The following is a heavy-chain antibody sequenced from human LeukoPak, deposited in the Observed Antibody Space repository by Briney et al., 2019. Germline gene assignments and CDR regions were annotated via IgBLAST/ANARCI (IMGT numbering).Heavy chain of an antibody. J-gene: IGHJ4*02. D-gene: IGHD2-2*01. CDR1: GFTFSSYA. Sequence: GGSLRLSCAASGFTFSSYAMSWVSQAPGEGLEWVSAISGSGGSTYYADSVKGRFTISRDNSKNTLYLQMSSLRAEDTAVYYCAKCISSSSCLHDYWGQGTLVTVSS. CDR2: ISGSGGST. V-gene: IGHV3-23*01. CDR3: AKCISSSSCLHDY.